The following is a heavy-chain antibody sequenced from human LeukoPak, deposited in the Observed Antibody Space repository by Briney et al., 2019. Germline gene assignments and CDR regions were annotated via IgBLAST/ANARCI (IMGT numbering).Heavy chain of an antibody. CDR1: GFIFRNYA. Sequence: GASLRLSCAASGFIFRNYAMSWVRQAPGKGLEWVSAISGSGGSTYYADSVKGRFTISRDNSKNTLYLQMNSLRAEDTAVYYCAKDADIVVVPADYFDYWGQGTLVTVSS. V-gene: IGHV3-23*01. J-gene: IGHJ4*02. CDR3: AKDADIVVVPADYFDY. D-gene: IGHD2-2*01. CDR2: ISGSGGST.